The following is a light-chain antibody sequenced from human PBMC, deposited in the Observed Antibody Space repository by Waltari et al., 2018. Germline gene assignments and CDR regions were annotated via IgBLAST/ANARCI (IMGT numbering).Light chain of an antibody. CDR1: SSNIGGNT. Sequence: QSVLTQPPSASGTPGQRVIISCSGSSSNIGGNTVNWYQHVPGTAPKLLIYSGNQRSSGVPDRFTGSKSGTSASLAISGLQSDDEADYYCSAWDDTLSGVTFGGGTKLTVL. CDR2: SGN. J-gene: IGLJ2*01. V-gene: IGLV1-44*01. CDR3: SAWDDTLSGVT.